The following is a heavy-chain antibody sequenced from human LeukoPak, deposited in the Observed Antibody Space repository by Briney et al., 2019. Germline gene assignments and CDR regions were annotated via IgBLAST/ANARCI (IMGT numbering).Heavy chain of an antibody. D-gene: IGHD3-10*01. CDR3: ASITMVRGKSMD. J-gene: IGHJ4*02. V-gene: IGHV3-23*01. Sequence: PGGSLRLSCAASGFTFPNYVMSWVRQAPGKGLEWVSGISGSGGNTYYADSVKGRFTISRDNSKNTLYLQMNSLRAEDTAVYYCASITMVRGKSMDWGQGTLVTVSS. CDR2: ISGSGGNT. CDR1: GFTFPNYV.